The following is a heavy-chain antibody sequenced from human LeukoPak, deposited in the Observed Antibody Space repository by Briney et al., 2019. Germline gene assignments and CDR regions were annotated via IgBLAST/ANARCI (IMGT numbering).Heavy chain of an antibody. CDR2: ISSSSSTI. CDR3: AKECDYSPGHKFDL. CDR1: GFTFSSYS. D-gene: IGHD3-10*01. V-gene: IGHV3-48*04. Sequence: QPGGSLRLSCAASGFTFSSYSMNWVCQAPGKGLEWVSYISSSSSTIYYADSVKGRFTISGDTSRTTLYLQMNGLRAEDTAVYYCAKECDYSPGHKFDLWGQGTLVTVSS. J-gene: IGHJ4*02.